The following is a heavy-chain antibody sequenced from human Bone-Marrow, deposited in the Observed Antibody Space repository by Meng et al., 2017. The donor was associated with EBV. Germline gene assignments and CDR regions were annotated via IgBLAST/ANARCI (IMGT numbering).Heavy chain of an antibody. V-gene: IGHV3-21*01. CDR1: GFTFSSYS. CDR3: ARGGSSFYDY. D-gene: IGHD6-6*01. J-gene: IGHJ4*02. Sequence: EVQLVESGGGLVKPGGSPRLSCAASGFTFSSYSMNWVRQAPGKGLEWVSSISSSSSYINYADSVKGRFTISRDNAKNSLYLQMNSLRAEDTAVYYCARGGSSFYDYWGQGTLFTVSS. CDR2: ISSSSSYI.